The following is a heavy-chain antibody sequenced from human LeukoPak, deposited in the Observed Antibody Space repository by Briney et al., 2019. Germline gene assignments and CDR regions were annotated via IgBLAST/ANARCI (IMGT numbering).Heavy chain of an antibody. D-gene: IGHD6-19*01. Sequence: SETLSLTCTVSGGSISIYYRSWIRQPPGKGLEWIGYIYYSGSTNYNPSLKSRVTISVDTSKNQFSLKLSSVTAADTAVYYCAREGQWLPGFDYWGQGTLVTVSS. CDR1: GGSISIYY. CDR2: IYYSGST. J-gene: IGHJ4*02. CDR3: AREGQWLPGFDY. V-gene: IGHV4-59*01.